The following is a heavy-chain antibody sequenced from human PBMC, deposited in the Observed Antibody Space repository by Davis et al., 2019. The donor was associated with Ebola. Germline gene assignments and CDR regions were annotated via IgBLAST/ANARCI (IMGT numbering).Heavy chain of an antibody. V-gene: IGHV4-30-4*07. J-gene: IGHJ4*02. CDR3: ARAPYYEILTGSSDYFFDR. Sequence: MPSETLSLTCVVSGAYVSNVGYSWSWIRQAPGKGLEWIGYVHYSGSTDYNPSLKSRVTISIDTSKTQFSLKLTSVTAADTAVYFCARAPYYEILTGSSDYFFDRWGQGTLVTVSS. CDR2: VHYSGST. D-gene: IGHD3-9*01. CDR1: GAYVSNVGYS.